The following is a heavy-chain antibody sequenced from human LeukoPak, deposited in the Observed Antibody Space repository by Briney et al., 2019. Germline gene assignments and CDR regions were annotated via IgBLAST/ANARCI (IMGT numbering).Heavy chain of an antibody. J-gene: IGHJ4*02. Sequence: GGSLRLSCAAAGYTFSRYAIHWVRHAPGSGLVWVAHVNPDGSGTSYVDSVKGRFTISRDNAKSTLSLQMNSLRAEDMAVYYCCVMGLALPYWGQGTLVTVSS. CDR3: CVMGLALPY. CDR2: VNPDGSGT. V-gene: IGHV3-74*01. CDR1: GYTFSRYA. D-gene: IGHD3/OR15-3a*01.